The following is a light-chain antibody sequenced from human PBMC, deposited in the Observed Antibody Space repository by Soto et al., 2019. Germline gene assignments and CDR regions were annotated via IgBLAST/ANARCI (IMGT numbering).Light chain of an antibody. V-gene: IGKV3-20*01. CDR2: GAS. CDR3: QQYGSSPPVT. J-gene: IGKJ1*01. Sequence: IMRTQSPATLSVSPGERSTLSCRASQSVSSNLAWYQQKPGQAPRLLIYGASSRATGIPDRFSGSGSGTDFTLTISRLEPEDFAVYYCQQYGSSPPVTFGQGTKVDI. CDR1: QSVSSN.